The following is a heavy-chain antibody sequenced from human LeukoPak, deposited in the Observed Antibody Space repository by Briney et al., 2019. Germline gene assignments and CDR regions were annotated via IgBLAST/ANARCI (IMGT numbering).Heavy chain of an antibody. CDR1: GFTFSSYA. CDR2: ISGSGGGT. Sequence: PGGSLRLSCAASGFTFSSYAMSWVRQAQGKGLEWVSAISGSGGGTYYADSVKGRFTISRDNSNNTLYLQMNSLRAEDTAVYYCTKVKSVGPLDYWGQGTLVTVSS. CDR3: TKVKSVGPLDY. D-gene: IGHD1-26*01. V-gene: IGHV3-23*01. J-gene: IGHJ4*02.